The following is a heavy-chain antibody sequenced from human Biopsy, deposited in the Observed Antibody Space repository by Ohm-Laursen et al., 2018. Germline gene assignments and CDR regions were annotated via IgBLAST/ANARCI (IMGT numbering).Heavy chain of an antibody. CDR1: GHTLTALS. D-gene: IGHD1-1*01. Sequence: ASVKVSCKVSGHTLTALSMHWVRQAPGRGLEWMGGFAPENGKTIYAQKFQGRITMTEDTSTDTAYMELRSLRSEDTAVYYCAADINVWNVNYWGQGTQVTVSS. J-gene: IGHJ4*02. V-gene: IGHV1-24*01. CDR2: FAPENGKT. CDR3: AADINVWNVNY.